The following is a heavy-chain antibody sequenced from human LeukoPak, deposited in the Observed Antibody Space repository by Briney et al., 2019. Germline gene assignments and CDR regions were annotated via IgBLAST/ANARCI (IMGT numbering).Heavy chain of an antibody. CDR3: ARESTHYYDSRGYSRGLGY. Sequence: SQTLSLTCAISGDIVSSNSAAWNWIRQSPSRGLEWLERTYYRSKWYNDYAVSVKSRITINPDTSKNQFSLQLNSVTPEDTAVYYCARESTHYYDSRGYSRGLGYWGQGTLVTVSS. D-gene: IGHD3-22*01. V-gene: IGHV6-1*01. CDR2: TYYRSKWYN. J-gene: IGHJ4*02. CDR1: GDIVSSNSAA.